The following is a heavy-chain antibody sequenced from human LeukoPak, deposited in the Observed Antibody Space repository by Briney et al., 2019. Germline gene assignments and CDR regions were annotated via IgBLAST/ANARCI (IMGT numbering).Heavy chain of an antibody. D-gene: IGHD2-2*01. J-gene: IGHJ6*02. CDR1: GITFSTSA. Sequence: KSGGSLRLSCAASGITFSTSAMSWVRQAPGKGLEWVSSISSSSSYIYYADSVKGRFTISRDNAKNSLYLQMNSLRAEDTAVYYCARDRCTSCPEERWYYYGMDVWGQGTTVTVSS. CDR2: ISSSSSYI. CDR3: ARDRCTSCPEERWYYYGMDV. V-gene: IGHV3-21*01.